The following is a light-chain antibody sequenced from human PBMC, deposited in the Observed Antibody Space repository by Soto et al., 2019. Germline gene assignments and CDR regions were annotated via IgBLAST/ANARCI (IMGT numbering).Light chain of an antibody. CDR3: QQHANWPLT. CDR1: QSVGNN. Sequence: EIVLTQSPATLSLSPGERATLSCRASQSVGNNLAWYQQKPGQAPGLLIYEASTRATGIPARFSGSGSGTDFTLTISSLEPEDFAFYYCQQHANWPLTFGGGTKVEI. CDR2: EAS. J-gene: IGKJ4*01. V-gene: IGKV3-11*01.